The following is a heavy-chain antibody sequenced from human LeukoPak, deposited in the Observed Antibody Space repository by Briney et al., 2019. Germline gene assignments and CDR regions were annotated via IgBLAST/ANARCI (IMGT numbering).Heavy chain of an antibody. CDR3: ARPAGLTGYLDY. CDR2: ISSSSTTK. J-gene: IGHJ4*02. CDR1: GFIFSSYS. V-gene: IGHV3-48*04. D-gene: IGHD3-9*01. Sequence: HPGGSLRLSCAASGFIFSSYSMNWVRQAPGKGLEWISYISSSSTTKYYADSVKGRFTISRDNAKNSLYLQMNSLRAEDTAVYYCARPAGLTGYLDYWGQGTLVTVSS.